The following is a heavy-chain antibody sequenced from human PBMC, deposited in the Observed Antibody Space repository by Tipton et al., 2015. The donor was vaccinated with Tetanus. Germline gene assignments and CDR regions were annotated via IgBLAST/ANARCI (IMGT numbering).Heavy chain of an antibody. Sequence: SLRLSCAASGLIFSSYGIHWVRQAPGKGLEWLAVSWYDGTDKYYADSVKGRFTISRDNSKNTLHLQMNSLRAEDTALYYCAREADCSGGSCFSGDFDTWGQGTQVTVSS. CDR3: AREADCSGGSCFSGDFDT. V-gene: IGHV3-33*01. J-gene: IGHJ4*02. CDR2: SWYDGTDK. D-gene: IGHD2-15*01. CDR1: GLIFSSYG.